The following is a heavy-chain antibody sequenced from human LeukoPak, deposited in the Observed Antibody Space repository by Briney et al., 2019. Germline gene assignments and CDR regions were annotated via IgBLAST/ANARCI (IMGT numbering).Heavy chain of an antibody. J-gene: IGHJ3*02. CDR1: GFTFSSYG. Sequence: GRSLRLSCVTSGFTFSSYGMHWVRQVPGKGLEWVAVISYDAKSSYHVDSVKGRFTISRDNSKNTLFLQMNSLRAEDTAVYYCARGHVTVSAHDDAFDIWGQGTLVTVSS. CDR3: ARGHVTVSAHDDAFDI. V-gene: IGHV3-30*03. CDR2: ISYDAKSS. D-gene: IGHD5/OR15-5a*01.